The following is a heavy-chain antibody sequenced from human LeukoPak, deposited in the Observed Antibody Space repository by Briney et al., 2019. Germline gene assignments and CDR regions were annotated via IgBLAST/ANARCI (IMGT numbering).Heavy chain of an antibody. V-gene: IGHV4-4*02. CDR2: IYHSGST. CDR1: GGSISSSNW. Sequence: SETLSLTCAVSGGSISSSNWWSWVRQPPGKGLEWIGEIYHSGSTNYNPSLKSRVTISVDKSKNQSSPKLSSVTAADTAVYYCARVGSSSWYGLFDYWGQGTLVTVSS. CDR3: ARVGSSSWYGLFDY. J-gene: IGHJ4*02. D-gene: IGHD6-13*01.